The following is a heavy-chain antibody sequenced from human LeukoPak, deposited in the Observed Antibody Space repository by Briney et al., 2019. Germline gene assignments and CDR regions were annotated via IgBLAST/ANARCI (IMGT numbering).Heavy chain of an antibody. CDR3: ARKQHRYYYDSSGFNTEYYFDY. CDR1: GYTITGYY. D-gene: IGHD3-22*01. Sequence: ASVKVTCKASGYTITGYYMNWIRQPPGQGLEWMGWINSNSSSTYYAQKFQGRVTMTRDTSISTAYMELSRLRSDDTAVYYCARKQHRYYYDSSGFNTEYYFDYWGQGTLVTVSS. J-gene: IGHJ4*02. CDR2: INSNSSST. V-gene: IGHV1-2*02.